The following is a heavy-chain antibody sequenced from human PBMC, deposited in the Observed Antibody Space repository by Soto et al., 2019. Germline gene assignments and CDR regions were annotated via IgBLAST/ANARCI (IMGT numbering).Heavy chain of an antibody. Sequence: ASVKVSCKAPGDTFTSYYLNWVRQAPGQGLEWMGVINTHGGSTKYAQKFQGRVTMTRDTSRSTVYMELRSLRSDDTAIYYCARSSGGNFGIIIEGSNWFDPWGQGTLVTVSS. V-gene: IGHV1-46*01. CDR2: INTHGGST. D-gene: IGHD3-3*01. CDR3: ARSSGGNFGIIIEGSNWFDP. J-gene: IGHJ5*02. CDR1: GDTFTSYY.